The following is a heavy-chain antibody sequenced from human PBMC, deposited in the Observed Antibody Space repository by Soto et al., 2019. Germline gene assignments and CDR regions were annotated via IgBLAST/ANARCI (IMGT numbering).Heavy chain of an antibody. CDR2: ISYDGSNK. CDR1: GFTFSSYG. D-gene: IGHD3-3*01. J-gene: IGHJ4*02. Sequence: GGSLRLSCAASGFTFSSYGMHWVRQAPGKGLEWVAVISYDGSNKYYADSVKGRFTISRDNSKNTLYLQMNSLRAEDTAVYYCAKDLTLITIFGVVIPDFDYWGQGTLVTVSS. V-gene: IGHV3-30*18. CDR3: AKDLTLITIFGVVIPDFDY.